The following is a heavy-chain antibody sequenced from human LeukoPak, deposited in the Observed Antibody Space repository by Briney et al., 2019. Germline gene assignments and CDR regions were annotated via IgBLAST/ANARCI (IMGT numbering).Heavy chain of an antibody. CDR1: GFTFSSYS. Sequence: GGSLRLSCAASGFTFSSYSMNWVRQAPGKWLEWVSSISSTSTYIDYADSVKGRFTISRDNAKNSLYLQMNSLRVEDTAVYYCASTTVTTGYWGQGTLVTVSS. D-gene: IGHD4-11*01. J-gene: IGHJ4*02. CDR3: ASTTVTTGY. CDR2: ISSTSTYI. V-gene: IGHV3-21*01.